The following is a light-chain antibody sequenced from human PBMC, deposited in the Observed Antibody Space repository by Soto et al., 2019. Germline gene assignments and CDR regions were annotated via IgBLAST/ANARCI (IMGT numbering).Light chain of an antibody. CDR1: QSVSSSH. Sequence: EIVLTQSPGTLSLSPGERATLSCRASQSVSSSHLAWYQQKPGQAPRLLIYGASSRATGIPDRCSGSGSGTDFTLTINRLEPEDFAVYYCQQYGTSPPYTFGQGTKLEI. CDR2: GAS. CDR3: QQYGTSPPYT. V-gene: IGKV3-20*01. J-gene: IGKJ2*01.